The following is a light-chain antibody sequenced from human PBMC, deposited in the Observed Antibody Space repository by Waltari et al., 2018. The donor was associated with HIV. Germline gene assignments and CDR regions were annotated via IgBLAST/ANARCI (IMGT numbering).Light chain of an antibody. J-gene: IGKJ1*01. CDR2: KAS. CDR3: QQYNSYWT. CDR1: QSISNW. V-gene: IGKV1-5*03. Sequence: DIQMTQSPSTLSASVGDRVTITCRASQSISNWLAWYQQKPGKAPKLLIYKASSLQSGAPSRFSGSGYGTECTLTISSLQPDDFATYYCQQYNSYWTYGQGTKVEIK.